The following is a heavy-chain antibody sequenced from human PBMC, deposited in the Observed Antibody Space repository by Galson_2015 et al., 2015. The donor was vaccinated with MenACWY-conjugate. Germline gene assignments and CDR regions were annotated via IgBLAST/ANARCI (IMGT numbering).Heavy chain of an antibody. V-gene: IGHV3-48*04. CDR2: IRSNDSSRSGSII. D-gene: IGHD4-17*01. CDR1: GFTFSSYS. CDR3: ATARVSTMTQPHY. Sequence: SLRLSCAASGFTFSSYSLNWVRQAPGKGLEWISYIRSNDSSRSGSIINYAESVRGRFTISRDNAKNSLYLQMNSLRAEDTAVYYCATARVSTMTQPHYWGQGTLVTVSS. J-gene: IGHJ4*02.